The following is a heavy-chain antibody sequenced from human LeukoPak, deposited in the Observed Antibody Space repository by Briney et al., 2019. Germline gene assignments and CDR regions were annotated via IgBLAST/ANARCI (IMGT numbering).Heavy chain of an antibody. CDR1: GFTFSSYA. Sequence: GGSLRLSCAASGFTFSSYAMHWVRQAPGKGLEWVAVISYDGSNKYYADSVKGRFTISRDNSKSTLYLQMNSLRAEDTAVHYCAGMNYDILTGYYYYYYGMDVWGQGTTVTVSS. D-gene: IGHD3-9*01. CDR3: AGMNYDILTGYYYYYYGMDV. J-gene: IGHJ6*02. V-gene: IGHV3-30-3*01. CDR2: ISYDGSNK.